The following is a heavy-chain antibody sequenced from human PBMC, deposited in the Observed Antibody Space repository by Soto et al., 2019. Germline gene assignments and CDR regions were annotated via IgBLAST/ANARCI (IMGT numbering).Heavy chain of an antibody. CDR1: GFTFSSYS. V-gene: IGHV3-48*01. CDR2: ISSSSSTI. J-gene: IGHJ6*03. Sequence: GGSLRLSCAASGFTFSSYSMNWVRQAPGKGLEWVSYISSSSSTIYYADSVKGRFTISRDNAKNSLYLQMNSLRAEDTAVYYCARTYYDFWSGPPTSNYMDVWGKGTTVTVSS. D-gene: IGHD3-3*01. CDR3: ARTYYDFWSGPPTSNYMDV.